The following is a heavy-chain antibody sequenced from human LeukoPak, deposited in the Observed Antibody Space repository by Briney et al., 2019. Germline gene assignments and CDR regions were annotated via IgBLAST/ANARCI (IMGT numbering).Heavy chain of an antibody. J-gene: IGHJ2*01. CDR1: GFTFSSYA. D-gene: IGHD5-24*01. Sequence: GGSLRLSCAASGFTFSSYAMSWVRQAPGKGLELVSAISGGGGSTYYADSVKGRFTISRDNSKNTLYLQMSSLRAEDTAIYYCAKVPEMATIRYFDLWGRGTLVTVSS. CDR2: ISGGGGST. V-gene: IGHV3-23*01. CDR3: AKVPEMATIRYFDL.